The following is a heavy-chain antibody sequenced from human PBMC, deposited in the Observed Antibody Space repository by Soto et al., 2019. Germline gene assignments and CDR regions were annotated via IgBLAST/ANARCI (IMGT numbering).Heavy chain of an antibody. V-gene: IGHV4-30-4*01. CDR1: GGSISSGDYY. CDR3: ARSTMIVEVWPSPAFFDY. CDR2: IYYSGST. J-gene: IGHJ4*02. D-gene: IGHD3-22*01. Sequence: QVQLQESGPGLVKPSQTLSLTCTVSGGSISSGDYYWSWIRQPPGKGLEWIGYIYYSGSTYYNPSLKLRVTLAIDTFTHHFTLKLCTVTAADTAVYYCARSTMIVEVWPSPAFFDYWGQGTLVTVSS.